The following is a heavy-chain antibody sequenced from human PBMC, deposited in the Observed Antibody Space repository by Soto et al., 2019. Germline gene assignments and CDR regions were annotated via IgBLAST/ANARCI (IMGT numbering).Heavy chain of an antibody. Sequence: EVELVESGGGLVKPGGSLRLSCAASRFTFNSDSVNWVRQAPVKGLEWVASISSGSVHIDFADSVKGRFTISRDEVTNSVSLQMDSLRVEDTGIYYCARYDAFKAFDLWGQGTMVTVSS. V-gene: IGHV3-21*02. J-gene: IGHJ3*01. CDR3: ARYDAFKAFDL. CDR2: ISSGSVHI. D-gene: IGHD1-1*01. CDR1: RFTFNSDS.